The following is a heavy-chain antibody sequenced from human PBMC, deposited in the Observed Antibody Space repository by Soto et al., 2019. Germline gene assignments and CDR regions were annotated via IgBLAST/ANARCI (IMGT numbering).Heavy chain of an antibody. CDR1: VFTFSSHA. D-gene: IGHD6-19*01. V-gene: IGHV3-23*01. CDR2: ISSGGDNT. Sequence: GGSLRLSCAASVFTFSSHAMSCVRQAPWKGLEWFSTISSGGDNTYSADSVKGRFTIPRDNSNNTLYLQMNSLRAEDTAVYYCAKHFDSYSSGRYGMDLWAQGTTVTLSS. J-gene: IGHJ6*02. CDR3: AKHFDSYSSGRYGMDL.